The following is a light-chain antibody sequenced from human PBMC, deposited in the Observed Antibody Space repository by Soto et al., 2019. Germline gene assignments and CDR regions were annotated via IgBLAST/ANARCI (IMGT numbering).Light chain of an antibody. Sequence: QSALTQPASVSGPPGQSITVSCTGSSNDVGYSNYVSWYQQHAGKAPKLMIYEVNHRPSGVSDRFSGSKSGNTASLTISGLQAEDEADYYCSSYSNTTTRYVFGAGTKVTVL. CDR1: SNDVGYSNY. V-gene: IGLV2-14*01. CDR2: EVN. CDR3: SSYSNTTTRYV. J-gene: IGLJ1*01.